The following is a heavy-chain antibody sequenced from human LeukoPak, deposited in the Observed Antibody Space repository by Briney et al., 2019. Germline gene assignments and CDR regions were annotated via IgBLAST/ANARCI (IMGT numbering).Heavy chain of an antibody. CDR2: ISWNSGSI. D-gene: IGHD6-13*01. J-gene: IGHJ5*02. CDR1: GFTFDDYA. Sequence: GRSLRLSCAASGFTFDDYAMHWVRQAPGKGLEWVSGISWNSGSIGYADSVKGRFTISRDNAKNSLYLQMNSLRAEDTAVYYCARGRSSSWYGDGYWFDPWGQGTLVTVSS. CDR3: ARGRSSSWYGDGYWFDP. V-gene: IGHV3-9*01.